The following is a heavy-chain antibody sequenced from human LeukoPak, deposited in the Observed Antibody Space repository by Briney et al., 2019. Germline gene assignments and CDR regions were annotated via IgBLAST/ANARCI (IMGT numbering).Heavy chain of an antibody. Sequence: SETLSLTCAVYGGSFSGYYWSWIRQPPGKGLEWIGEINHSESTKYNPSLKSRVTISVDTSKNQFSLKLSSVTAADTAVYYCAREGGYIDYWGQGTLVTVSS. J-gene: IGHJ4*02. D-gene: IGHD2-15*01. CDR3: AREGGYIDY. CDR2: INHSEST. CDR1: GGSFSGYY. V-gene: IGHV4-34*01.